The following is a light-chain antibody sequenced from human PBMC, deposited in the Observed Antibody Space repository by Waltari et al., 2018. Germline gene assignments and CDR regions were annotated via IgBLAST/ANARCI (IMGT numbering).Light chain of an antibody. CDR1: QDINNY. J-gene: IGKJ1*01. CDR2: DAS. Sequence: DIQMTQSPSSMSASVGDRVSITCQASQDINNYLSWYQQKPGKAPNLLIYDASNLETGVPSRFSGSGSGTDFTFTINSLHPEDIATYYCQQYKSLPRTFGQGTKVQVK. V-gene: IGKV1-33*01. CDR3: QQYKSLPRT.